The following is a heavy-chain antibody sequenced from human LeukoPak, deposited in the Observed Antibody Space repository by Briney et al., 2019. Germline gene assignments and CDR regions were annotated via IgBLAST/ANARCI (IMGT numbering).Heavy chain of an antibody. Sequence: GSLRLSCAASGFTFSSYEMNWVRQPPGKGLEWIGEINHSGSTNYNPSLKSRVTISVDTSKNQFSLKLSSVTAADTAVYYCARGTYSGSYYYWFDPWGQGTLVTVSS. CDR3: ARGTYSGSYYYWFDP. CDR2: INHSGST. J-gene: IGHJ5*02. D-gene: IGHD1-26*01. CDR1: GFTFSSYE. V-gene: IGHV4-34*01.